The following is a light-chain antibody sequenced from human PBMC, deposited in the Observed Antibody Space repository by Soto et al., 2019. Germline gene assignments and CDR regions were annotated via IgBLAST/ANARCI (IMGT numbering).Light chain of an antibody. Sequence: LMPPRATLTLYPGERATLSCRASQYVSSSLAWYQQKPGQAPRLLIYDASNRATGIPARFSGSGSGTDFTLTISRLEPEDFAIYYCQQRSDWPSITFCQGTRLEIK. CDR1: QYVSSS. CDR2: DAS. V-gene: IGKV3-11*01. CDR3: QQRSDWPSIT. J-gene: IGKJ5*01.